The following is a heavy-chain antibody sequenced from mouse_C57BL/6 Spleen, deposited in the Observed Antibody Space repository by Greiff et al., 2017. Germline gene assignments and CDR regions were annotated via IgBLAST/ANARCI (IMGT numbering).Heavy chain of an antibody. J-gene: IGHJ1*03. Sequence: QVQLQQPGAELVRPGSSVKLSCKASGYTFTSYWMHWVKQRPIQGLEWIGNIDPSDSETHYNQKFKDKATLTVDKSSSTAYMQLSSLTSEDSAVYYCARRGYYYGSSPWYFDVWGTGTTVTVSS. CDR2: IDPSDSET. V-gene: IGHV1-52*01. CDR3: ARRGYYYGSSPWYFDV. CDR1: GYTFTSYW. D-gene: IGHD1-1*01.